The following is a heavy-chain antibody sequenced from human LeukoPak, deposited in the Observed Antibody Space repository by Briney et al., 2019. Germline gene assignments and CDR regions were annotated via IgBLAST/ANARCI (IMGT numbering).Heavy chain of an antibody. CDR2: INHSGST. D-gene: IGHD3-3*01. CDR1: GGSFSGYY. J-gene: IGHJ4*02. CDR3: ASLPYYDFWSGYYMGISV. V-gene: IGHV4-34*01. Sequence: PSETLSLTCAVYGGSFSGYYWSWIRQPPGKGLEWIGEINHSGSTNYNPSLKNRVTISVDTSKNQFSLKLSSVTAADTAVYYCASLPYYDFWSGYYMGISVWGQGTLVTVSS.